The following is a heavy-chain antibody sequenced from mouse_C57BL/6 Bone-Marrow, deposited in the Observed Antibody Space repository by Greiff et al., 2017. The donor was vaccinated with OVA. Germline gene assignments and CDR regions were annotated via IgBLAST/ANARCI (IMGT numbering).Heavy chain of an antibody. Sequence: VQLQQSGAELVRPGASVTLSCKASGYTFTDYEMHWVKQTPVHGLEWIGAIDPETGGTAYNQKFKGKAILTADKSSSTACMELRSLTSEDSAVYYCTRRGGYYSYAMDYWGQGTSVTVSS. CDR3: TRRGGYYSYAMDY. V-gene: IGHV1-15*01. CDR1: GYTFTDYE. CDR2: IDPETGGT. D-gene: IGHD2-3*01. J-gene: IGHJ4*01.